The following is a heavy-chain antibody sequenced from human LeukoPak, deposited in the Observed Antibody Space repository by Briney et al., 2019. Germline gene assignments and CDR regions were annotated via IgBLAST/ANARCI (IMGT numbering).Heavy chain of an antibody. CDR2: IYTSGST. V-gene: IGHV4-4*07. CDR1: GGSVSSYY. J-gene: IGHJ3*02. CDR3: ARVRGGVLGNDAFDI. Sequence: PSETLSLTCTVSGGSVSSYYWSWIRQPAGKGLEWIGRIYTSGSTNYNPSLKSRVTMSVDTSKNQFSLKLSSVAAADTAVYYCARVRGGVLGNDAFDIWGQGTMVTVSS. D-gene: IGHD7-27*01.